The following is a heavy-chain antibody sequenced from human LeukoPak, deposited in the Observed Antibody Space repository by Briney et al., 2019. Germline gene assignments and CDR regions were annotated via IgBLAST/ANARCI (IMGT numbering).Heavy chain of an antibody. CDR3: ARGPPNWGYDY. D-gene: IGHD7-27*01. Sequence: GASVKVSFTASGYTFTSYDFNWVRQATGQRPEWMGWMSPNSGDTGYVQKFQDRVTMTRNTSISTAYMELSSLRSDDTAVYYCARGPPNWGYDYWGPGTLVTVSS. V-gene: IGHV1-8*01. CDR2: MSPNSGDT. CDR1: GYTFTSYD. J-gene: IGHJ4*02.